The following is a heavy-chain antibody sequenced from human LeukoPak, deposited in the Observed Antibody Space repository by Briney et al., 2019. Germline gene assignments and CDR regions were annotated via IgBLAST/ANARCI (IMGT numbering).Heavy chain of an antibody. CDR2: IKQDGSEK. D-gene: IGHD5-18*01. V-gene: IGHV3-7*03. J-gene: IGHJ4*02. Sequence: GGSLRLSCAASGFTFSSYWMSWVRQAPGKGLEWVANIKQDGSEKYYVDSVKGRFTISRDNAKNSLYLQMNSLKTEDTAVYYCTTDPYSFGFPDYWGQGTLVTVSS. CDR3: TTDPYSFGFPDY. CDR1: GFTFSSYW.